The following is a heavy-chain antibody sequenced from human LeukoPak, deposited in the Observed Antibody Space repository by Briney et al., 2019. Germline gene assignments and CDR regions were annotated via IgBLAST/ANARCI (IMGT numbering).Heavy chain of an antibody. CDR3: ATIKRGSIFGYFDF. J-gene: IGHJ4*02. CDR2: LFDSVIT. V-gene: IGHV4-59*11. Sequence: PSETLSLTCTVSGGSISSHYWSWIRQPPGKGLEWIAYLFDSVITKDNPSLQSRLTLSADTSKNQFSLRLSSVTAADTAVYYCATIKRGSIFGYFDFWGQGIKVTVSS. D-gene: IGHD5-18*01. CDR1: GGSISSHY.